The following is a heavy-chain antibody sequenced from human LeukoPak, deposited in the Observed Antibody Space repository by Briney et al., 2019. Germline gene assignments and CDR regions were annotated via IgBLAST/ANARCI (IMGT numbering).Heavy chain of an antibody. CDR1: GFTFSSYW. CDR2: IKQDGSEK. D-gene: IGHD3-16*01. J-gene: IGHJ3*02. CDR3: AKDRGGPAAFDI. V-gene: IGHV3-7*01. Sequence: GGSLRLSCAASGFTFSSYWMSWVRQAPGKGLEWVASIKQDGSEKYYVDSVKGRFTISRDNAKNSLYLQMNSLRAEDTAVYYCAKDRGGPAAFDIWGQGTMVTVSS.